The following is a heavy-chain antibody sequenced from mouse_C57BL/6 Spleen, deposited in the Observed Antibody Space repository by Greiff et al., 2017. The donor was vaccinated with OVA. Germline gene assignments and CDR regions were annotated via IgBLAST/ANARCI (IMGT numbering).Heavy chain of an antibody. V-gene: IGHV1-42*01. CDR3: ARHYGSSHWYFDV. CDR2: INPSTGGT. D-gene: IGHD1-1*01. J-gene: IGHJ1*03. Sequence: VQLKESGPELVKPGASVKISCKASGYSFTGYYMNWVKQSPEKSLEWIGEINPSTGGTTYNQKFKAKATLTVDKSSSTAYMQLKSLTSEDSAVYYCARHYGSSHWYFDVWGTGTTVTVSS. CDR1: GYSFTGYY.